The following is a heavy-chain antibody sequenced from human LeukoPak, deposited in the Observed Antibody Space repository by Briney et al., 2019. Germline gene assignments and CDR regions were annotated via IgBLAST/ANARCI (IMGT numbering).Heavy chain of an antibody. CDR1: GGSISSYY. Sequence: SETLSLTCTVSGGSISSYYWSWIRQPPGKGLEWIGYIYYSGSTNYNPSLKSRVTISVDTSKNQFSLKLSSVTAADTAVYYCARDTRRVVEGKGAFDIWGQGTMVTVSS. J-gene: IGHJ3*02. CDR3: ARDTRRVVEGKGAFDI. D-gene: IGHD2-15*01. CDR2: IYYSGST. V-gene: IGHV4-59*12.